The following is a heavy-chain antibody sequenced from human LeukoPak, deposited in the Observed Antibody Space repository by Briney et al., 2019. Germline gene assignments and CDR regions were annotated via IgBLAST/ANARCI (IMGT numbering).Heavy chain of an antibody. V-gene: IGHV4-59*08. D-gene: IGHD2-15*01. CDR1: GGSISSYY. Sequence: PSETLSLTCTVSGGSISSYYWSWIRQPPGKGLEWIGYIYYSGSTNYNPSLKSRVTISVDTFKNQFSLKLSSVTAADTAVYYCARWWPYFDYRGQGTLVTVSS. CDR2: IYYSGST. J-gene: IGHJ4*02. CDR3: ARWWPYFDY.